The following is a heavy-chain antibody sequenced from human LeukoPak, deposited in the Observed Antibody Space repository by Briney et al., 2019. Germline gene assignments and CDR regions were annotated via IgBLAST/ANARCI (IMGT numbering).Heavy chain of an antibody. V-gene: IGHV3-53*01. D-gene: IGHD3-22*01. CDR3: AKGATMIVVVTYYFDY. CDR1: GFTVSSNY. CDR2: IYSGGST. J-gene: IGHJ4*02. Sequence: GGSLRLSCAASGFTVSSNYMSWVRQAPGKGLEWVSAIYSGGSTYYADSVKGRFTISRDNSKNTLYLQMNSLRAEDTAVYYCAKGATMIVVVTYYFDYWGQGTLVTVSS.